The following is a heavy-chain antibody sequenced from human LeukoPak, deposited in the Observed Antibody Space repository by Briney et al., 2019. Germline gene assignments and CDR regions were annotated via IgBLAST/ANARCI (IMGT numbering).Heavy chain of an antibody. D-gene: IGHD5-18*01. J-gene: IGHJ4*02. Sequence: GGSLRLSCAASGFTFSSYSMNWVRQAPGKGLEGVSSISSSSYIYYADSVKGRFTISRDNAKHSLYLQMNSLRAEVTAVYYCARDGLGAMGNWGQGTLVTVSS. V-gene: IGHV3-21*01. CDR2: ISSSSYI. CDR1: GFTFSSYS. CDR3: ARDGLGAMGN.